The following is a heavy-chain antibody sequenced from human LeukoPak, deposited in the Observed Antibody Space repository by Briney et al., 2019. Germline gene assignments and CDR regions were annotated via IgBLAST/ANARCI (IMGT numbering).Heavy chain of an antibody. CDR3: ARVIWFGEFYYYYYMDV. V-gene: IGHV4-61*02. CDR1: GGSISSGSYY. D-gene: IGHD3-10*01. CDR2: IYTSGST. Sequence: SQTLSLTCTVSGGSISSGSYYWSWIRQPAGKGLEWIGRIYTSGSTNYNPSLKSRVTISVDTSKNQFSLKLSSVAAADTAVYYCARVIWFGEFYYYYYMDVWGKGTTVTVSS. J-gene: IGHJ6*03.